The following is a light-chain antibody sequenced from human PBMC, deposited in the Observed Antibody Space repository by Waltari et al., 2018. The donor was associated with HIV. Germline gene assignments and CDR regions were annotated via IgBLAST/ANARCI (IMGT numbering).Light chain of an antibody. CDR1: TGGIGGHDF. CDR3: SSYAGDKTLI. CDR2: YVT. J-gene: IGLJ2*01. V-gene: IGLV2-23*02. Sequence: QPALTQPASVSASPGQSVTIPRPGTTGGIGGHDFVSWLHQHPSAVPKLIIFYVTKRPSGISTRFSGSKSDNTASLTISGLQDDDEAYYFCSSYAGDKTLIFGGGTKVTVL.